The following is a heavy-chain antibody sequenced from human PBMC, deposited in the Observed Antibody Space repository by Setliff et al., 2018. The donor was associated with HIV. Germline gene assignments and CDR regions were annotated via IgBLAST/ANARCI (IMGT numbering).Heavy chain of an antibody. CDR1: GGSISSGSYY. Sequence: SETLSLTCTVSGGSISSGSYYWGWIRQPPGKGLEWIGSIYHTATTYYNPSLKSRLTISVDTSKNQFSLKLSSMTAADTAVYYCARDYDRNYFDYWGQGTLVTVSS. CDR2: IYHTATT. J-gene: IGHJ4*02. CDR3: ARDYDRNYFDY. V-gene: IGHV4-39*07. D-gene: IGHD3-22*01.